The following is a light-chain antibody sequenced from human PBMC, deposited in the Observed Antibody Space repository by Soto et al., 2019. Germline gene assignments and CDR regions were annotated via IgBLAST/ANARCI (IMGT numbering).Light chain of an antibody. J-gene: IGKJ5*01. V-gene: IGKV1-39*01. CDR1: QSISSY. Sequence: IQMTQSQSSLSGSVGDRFTIPLRASQSISSYLNWYQQKPGKAPKLLIYAASSLQSGVPSRFSGSGSGTDFTLTISSLQPEDFATYYCQQSYSTPVFGQGTRLEIK. CDR2: AAS. CDR3: QQSYSTPV.